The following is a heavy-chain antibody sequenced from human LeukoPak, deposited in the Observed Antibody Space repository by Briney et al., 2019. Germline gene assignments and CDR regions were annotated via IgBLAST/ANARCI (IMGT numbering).Heavy chain of an antibody. CDR1: GGSLTNYY. CDR3: ASTSITYYYDSSGYYLGY. V-gene: IGHV4-59*12. Sequence: PSETLSPTCTVSGGSLTNYYWSWIRQPPGKGLECIGYIYYSGSTNYNPSLKSRVTISVDTSKNQFSLKLSSVTAADTAVYYCASTSITYYYDSSGYYLGYWGQGTLVTVSS. D-gene: IGHD3-22*01. J-gene: IGHJ4*02. CDR2: IYYSGST.